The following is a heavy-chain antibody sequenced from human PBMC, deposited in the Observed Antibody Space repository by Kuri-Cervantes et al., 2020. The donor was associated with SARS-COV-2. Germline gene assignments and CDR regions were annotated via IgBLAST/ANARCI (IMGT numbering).Heavy chain of an antibody. Sequence: GESLKISCAASGFTFSGHWIHWVRQAPGKGLVWVSRINPDGSYTNNADSVKGRFTLSRDNAKNMLFLQMNSLRAEDTAVYYCARWELRYFDWGQGTLVTVSS. V-gene: IGHV3-74*01. CDR3: ARWELRYFD. CDR1: GFTFSGHW. D-gene: IGHD3-9*01. CDR2: INPDGSYT. J-gene: IGHJ4*02.